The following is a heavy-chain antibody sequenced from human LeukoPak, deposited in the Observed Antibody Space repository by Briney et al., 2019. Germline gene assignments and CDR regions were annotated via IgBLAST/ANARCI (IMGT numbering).Heavy chain of an antibody. V-gene: IGHV3-23*01. J-gene: IGHJ3*02. CDR1: GFTFSSYA. Sequence: PGESLRLSCAASGFTFSSYAISWVRQAPGKGLVWGSAISGRGCSTYYADCVKGRFTISRDNSKNTLYLQMNSLRAEDTAVYYCAKALPVVAAKGNAFDIWGQGTMVTVSS. CDR2: ISGRGCST. CDR3: AKALPVVAAKGNAFDI. D-gene: IGHD2-15*01.